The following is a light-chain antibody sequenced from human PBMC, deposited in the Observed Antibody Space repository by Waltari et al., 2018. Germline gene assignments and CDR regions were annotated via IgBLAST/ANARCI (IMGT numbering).Light chain of an antibody. CDR2: DDS. J-gene: IGLJ2*01. CDR3: QVWDGSTDVV. CDR1: NIGSKS. Sequence: SYVLTQPPSVSVAPGQTARVTCGGNNIGSKSVHWYQQRPGQAPILVLYDDSDRPSGIPDRFSCSNSGNTATLTISRVEAGDEADYYCQVWDGSTDVVFGGGTKLTVL. V-gene: IGLV3-21*02.